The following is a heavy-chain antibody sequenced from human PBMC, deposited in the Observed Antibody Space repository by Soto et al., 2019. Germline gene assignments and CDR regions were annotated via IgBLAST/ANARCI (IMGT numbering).Heavy chain of an antibody. CDR1: GGTFSSYA. D-gene: IGHD3-16*01. V-gene: IGHV1-69*13. CDR2: IIPIFGTA. CDR3: ARASGRRGESYGMDV. Sequence: SVXGSCQASGGTFSSYAISWVRQSPGQGLEWMGGIIPIFGTADYAQKFQGRVTITADESTSTAYMELSSLRSEDTAVYYCARASGRRGESYGMDVWGQGTTVTVSS. J-gene: IGHJ6*02.